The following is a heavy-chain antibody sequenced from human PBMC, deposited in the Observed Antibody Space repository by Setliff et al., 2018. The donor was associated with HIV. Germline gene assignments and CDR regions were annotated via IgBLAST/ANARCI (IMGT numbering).Heavy chain of an antibody. CDR3: AKYGPNCRSITCDEGYYFDS. J-gene: IGHJ4*02. CDR2: IDHSGST. Sequence: LSLTCAVYGGSFSGYYWSWIRQAPGKGLEWIGEIDHSGSTNYNPSLKSRVTISVDTSKNHFSRRLTSVTAADTALYYCAKYGPNCRSITCDEGYYFDSWGQGALVTVSS. V-gene: IGHV4-34*01. D-gene: IGHD2-2*01. CDR1: GGSFSGYY.